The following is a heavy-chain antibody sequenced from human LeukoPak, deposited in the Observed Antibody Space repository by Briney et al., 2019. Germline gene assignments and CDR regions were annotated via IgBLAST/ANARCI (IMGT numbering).Heavy chain of an antibody. CDR3: ARGGSAMVRGVIFSPKPNDY. D-gene: IGHD3-10*01. Sequence: SETLSLTCAVYGGSFSGYYWSWIRQPPGKGLEWIGEINHSGSTNYNPSLKSRVTISVDTSKNQFSLKLSSVTAADTAVYYCARGGSAMVRGVIFSPKPNDYWGQGTLVTVSP. J-gene: IGHJ4*02. V-gene: IGHV4-34*01. CDR2: INHSGST. CDR1: GGSFSGYY.